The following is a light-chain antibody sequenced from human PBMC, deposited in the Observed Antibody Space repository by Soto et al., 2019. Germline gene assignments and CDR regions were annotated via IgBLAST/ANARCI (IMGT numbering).Light chain of an antibody. V-gene: IGKV3-15*01. CDR2: GAS. J-gene: IGKJ1*01. Sequence: ELLLTQSPATLSVSPGERATLSCRASQSVSRDLAWYQQKPGQAPRLLIYGASTRATSIPARFSGSGSGTEFTLTISSLQPDDFATYYCQHYNSYSEAFGQGTKVDI. CDR3: QHYNSYSEA. CDR1: QSVSRD.